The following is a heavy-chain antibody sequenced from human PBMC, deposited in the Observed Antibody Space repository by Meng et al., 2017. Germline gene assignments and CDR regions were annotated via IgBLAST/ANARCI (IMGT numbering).Heavy chain of an antibody. CDR1: GDSVSSNSAA. J-gene: IGHJ4*02. D-gene: IGHD1-26*01. CDR2: AYYRSKWYH. Sequence: QIQRQQSGHGLVKPSQTLSRICAISGDSVSSNSAAWNWIRQSPSRGLEWLGRAYYRSKWYHDYAESVKSRISIDPDTSKNQFSLQLRSVTPEDSAVYYCARGSYSFDSWGQRTLVTVSS. V-gene: IGHV6-1*01. CDR3: ARGSYSFDS.